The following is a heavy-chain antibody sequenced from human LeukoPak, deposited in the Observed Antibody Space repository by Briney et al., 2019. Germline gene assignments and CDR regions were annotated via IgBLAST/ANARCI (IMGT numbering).Heavy chain of an antibody. V-gene: IGHV3-48*03. CDR1: GFSFSSYE. CDR2: ISSSGSPI. D-gene: IGHD3-22*01. J-gene: IGHJ4*02. CDR3: ARGYSSGYYAPFFDY. Sequence: PGGSLRLSCAASGFSFSSYEMNWVRQAPGKGLEWVSYISSSGSPIYYADSVKGRSTISRDNAKNSLYLQMNSLRAEDTAVYYCARGYSSGYYAPFFDYWGQGTLVTVSS.